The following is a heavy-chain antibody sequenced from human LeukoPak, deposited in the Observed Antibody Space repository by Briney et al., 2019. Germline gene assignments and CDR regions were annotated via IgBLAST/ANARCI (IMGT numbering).Heavy chain of an antibody. CDR2: IYSGGTA. D-gene: IGHD3-10*01. CDR3: AEQAVIGDAFDI. Sequence: GGSLRLSCAASGFTVSSNYMSWVRQAPGKGLEWVSVIYSGGTAYYANSVKGRFTISRDNSKNTLYLQMNSLRAEDTAVYYCAEQAVIGDAFDIWGQGTMVTVSS. J-gene: IGHJ3*02. CDR1: GFTVSSNY. V-gene: IGHV3-66*01.